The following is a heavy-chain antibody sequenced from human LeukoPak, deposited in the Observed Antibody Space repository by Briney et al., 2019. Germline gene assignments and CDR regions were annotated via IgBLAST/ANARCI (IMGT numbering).Heavy chain of an antibody. CDR3: ARDGCTNGVCRRGWFDP. CDR1: GYTFTSYG. V-gene: IGHV1-18*01. Sequence: ASVKVSCKASGYTFTSYGISWVRQAPGQGLEWMGWISAYNGNTNYAQKLQGRVTMTTDTSTSTAYMELRSLRSDDTAVYYCARDGCTNGVCRRGWFDPWGQGTLVTVSS. D-gene: IGHD2-8*01. CDR2: ISAYNGNT. J-gene: IGHJ5*02.